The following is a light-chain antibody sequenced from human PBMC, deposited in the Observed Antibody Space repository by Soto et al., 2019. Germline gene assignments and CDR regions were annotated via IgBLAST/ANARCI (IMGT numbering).Light chain of an antibody. J-gene: IGLJ1*01. CDR2: DVS. CDR1: SSDVGGYNY. V-gene: IGLV2-8*01. CDR3: SSYAGTHIV. Sequence: QSALTQPPSASGSPGQSVTISCTGTSSDVGGYNYVSWYQQHPGKAPKLMIYDVSKRPSGVPDRFSGSKSGNTASLTVSGLQAEDEADYYCSSYAGTHIVFGTGPKLTVL.